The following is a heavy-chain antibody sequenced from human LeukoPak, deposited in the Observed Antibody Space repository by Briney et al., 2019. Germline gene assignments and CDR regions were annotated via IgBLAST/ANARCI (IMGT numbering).Heavy chain of an antibody. D-gene: IGHD1-7*01. V-gene: IGHV1-18*01. Sequence: GASVKVSCKASGYTFTSYGISWVRQAPGQGLEWMGWISAYNGNTNYAQKLQGRVTMTTDTSTSTAYMELSSLRSEDTAVYYCATDLRATMNYRQEWGQGTLVTVSS. CDR2: ISAYNGNT. CDR1: GYTFTSYG. CDR3: ATDLRATMNYRQE. J-gene: IGHJ4*02.